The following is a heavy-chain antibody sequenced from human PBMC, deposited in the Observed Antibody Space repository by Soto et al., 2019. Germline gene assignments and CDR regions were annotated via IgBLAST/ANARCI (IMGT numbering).Heavy chain of an antibody. CDR3: ARGGRAETLDY. V-gene: IGHV3-13*01. CDR2: IGTAGDT. Sequence: GGSLRLSCAASGFTFSSYDLHWVRQATGKGLEWVSAIGTAGDTYYPGSVKGRFTISRENAKNSLYLQMNSLRAGDTAVYYWARGGRAETLDYWGQGTLVTVSS. J-gene: IGHJ4*02. D-gene: IGHD6-25*01. CDR1: GFTFSSYD.